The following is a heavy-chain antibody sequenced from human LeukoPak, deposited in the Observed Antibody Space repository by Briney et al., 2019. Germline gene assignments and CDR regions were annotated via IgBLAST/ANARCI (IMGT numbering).Heavy chain of an antibody. V-gene: IGHV4-34*01. CDR2: INHSGSS. CDR3: ASRAEYSSGRRRDWYFDL. CDR1: GGSFSAYY. D-gene: IGHD6-19*01. Sequence: SETLSLTCAVYGGSFSAYYWSWIRQPPGKGLEWIGEINHSGSSNCNPSLKSRVTISVDTSKNQFSLKLSSVTAADTAVYYCASRAEYSSGRRRDWYFDLWGRGTLVTVSS. J-gene: IGHJ2*01.